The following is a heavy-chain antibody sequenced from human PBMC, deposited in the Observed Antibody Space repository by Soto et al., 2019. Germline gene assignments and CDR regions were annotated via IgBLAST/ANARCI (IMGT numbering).Heavy chain of an antibody. CDR1: GFTFSSYS. D-gene: IGHD3-16*01. V-gene: IGHV3-21*01. J-gene: IGHJ6*02. Sequence: EVQLVESGGGRVKPGGSLRVSCAASGFTFSSYSMNWVRQAPGKGLEWVSSISSSSSYIYYADSVKGRFTITRDNAKNSLLLQMNRLRAEETAVYYCARDQAVGGGYYYYYGMDVWGQGTTVTVSS. CDR2: ISSSSSYI. CDR3: ARDQAVGGGYYYYYGMDV.